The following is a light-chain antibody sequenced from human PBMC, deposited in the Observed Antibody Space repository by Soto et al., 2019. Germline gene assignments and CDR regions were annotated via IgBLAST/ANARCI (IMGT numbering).Light chain of an antibody. Sequence: PSPPPPPSPVRGSGTITCRASQSVSSWLAWYQQKPGKAPKLLIYDASSLESGVPSRFSGSGSGTEFTLTNNSLQADDFGTYYCQQYNSYPFTFGQGTKV. V-gene: IGKV1-5*01. CDR2: DAS. J-gene: IGKJ1*01. CDR3: QQYNSYPFT. CDR1: QSVSSW.